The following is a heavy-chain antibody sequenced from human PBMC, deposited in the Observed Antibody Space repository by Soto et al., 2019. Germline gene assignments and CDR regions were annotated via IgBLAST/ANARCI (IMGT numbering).Heavy chain of an antibody. D-gene: IGHD6-19*01. J-gene: IGHJ6*02. Sequence: GGSLRLSCAASGFTFDDYAMHWVRQAPGKGLEWVSLISWDGGSTYYADSVKGRFTISRDNSKNSLYLQMNSLRAEDTALYYCAKDSLRSGYYYYYGMDVWGQGTTVTVSS. V-gene: IGHV3-43D*03. CDR1: GFTFDDYA. CDR2: ISWDGGST. CDR3: AKDSLRSGYYYYYGMDV.